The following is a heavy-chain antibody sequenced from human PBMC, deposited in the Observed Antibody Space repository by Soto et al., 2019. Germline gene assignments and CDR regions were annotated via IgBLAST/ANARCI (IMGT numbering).Heavy chain of an antibody. CDR2: ILYDGSNK. D-gene: IGHD2-15*01. J-gene: IGHJ4*02. CDR1: GFTFSNYG. Sequence: QVQLVESGGDVVQPGRSLRLSCAASGFTFSNYGMHWARQAPGKGLEWVAAILYDGSNKYYADSVKGRFTISRDNSKNTLYLQMNSLRAKDTAEYYCAGATYYVDYCGQGTLVTVSS. V-gene: IGHV3-33*01. CDR3: AGATYYVDY.